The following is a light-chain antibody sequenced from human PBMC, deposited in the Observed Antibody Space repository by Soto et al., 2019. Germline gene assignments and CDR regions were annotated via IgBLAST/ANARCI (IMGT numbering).Light chain of an antibody. V-gene: IGKV1-9*01. CDR3: QQVDSYPIT. J-gene: IGKJ5*01. CDR2: LAS. Sequence: IQLTQSPSSLSASVGDRVTITCRASQGIRNPLAWYQQKPGKGPKLLIYLASTLQSGVPSRFSGSVSGTDLPLTICSLKPEDFATYYCQQVDSYPITFGHGTRLEIK. CDR1: QGIRNP.